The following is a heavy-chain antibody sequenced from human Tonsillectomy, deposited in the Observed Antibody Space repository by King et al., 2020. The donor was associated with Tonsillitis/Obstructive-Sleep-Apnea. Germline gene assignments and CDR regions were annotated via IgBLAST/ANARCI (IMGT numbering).Heavy chain of an antibody. D-gene: IGHD3-9*01. J-gene: IGHJ4*02. V-gene: IGHV1-46*01. Sequence: EQLVQSGAEVKKPGASVKVSCKASGYTFTSYYMHWVRQAPGQGLEWMGIISPSGGSTSYAQKFQGRVTMTRDTSTSTVYMELSSLRSEDTAVYYCARDHVLTYYDILTGPYYFDYWGQGTLVTVSS. CDR1: GYTFTSYY. CDR2: ISPSGGST. CDR3: ARDHVLTYYDILTGPYYFDY.